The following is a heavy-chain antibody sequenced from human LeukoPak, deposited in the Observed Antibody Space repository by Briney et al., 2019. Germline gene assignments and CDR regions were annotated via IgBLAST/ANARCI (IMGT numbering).Heavy chain of an antibody. V-gene: IGHV1-69-2*01. D-gene: IGHD3-10*01. J-gene: IGHJ4*02. Sequence: ATVKISCKVPGYTFTDYYMHWVQRAPGKGLEWMGLVDPEDGETIYAEKFQGRVTITADTSTDTAYMELSSLRSEDTAVYYCATRGRPGPALASECWGQGTLVTVSS. CDR1: GYTFTDYY. CDR2: VDPEDGET. CDR3: ATRGRPGPALASEC.